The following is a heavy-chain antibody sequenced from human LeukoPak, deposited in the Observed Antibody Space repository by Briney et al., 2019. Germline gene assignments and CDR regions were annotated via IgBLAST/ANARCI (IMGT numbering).Heavy chain of an antibody. V-gene: IGHV3-74*01. Sequence: PGGSLRLSCAASGFTFSSYWMHWVRQAPGKGLVWVSRINSDGSSTSYADSVKGRFTVSRDNAKNTLYLQMNSLRAEDTAVYYCARDGNGDPLGYWGQGTLVTVSS. CDR2: INSDGSST. CDR3: ARDGNGDPLGY. CDR1: GFTFSSYW. J-gene: IGHJ4*02. D-gene: IGHD2-21*02.